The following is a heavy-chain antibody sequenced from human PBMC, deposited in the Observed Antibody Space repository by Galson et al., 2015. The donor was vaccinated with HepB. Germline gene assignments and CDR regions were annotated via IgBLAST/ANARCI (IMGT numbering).Heavy chain of an antibody. J-gene: IGHJ3*02. D-gene: IGHD3-16*02. Sequence: QSGAEVKEPGESLKIPCKGSGYSFTSYWIGWVRQMPGKGLEWMGITYPGDSDTRYSPSFQGQVTISADKSISTAYLQWSSLKASDTAMYYCARHFYDYVWGSYRLVGAFDIWGQGTMVTVSS. V-gene: IGHV5-51*01. CDR3: ARHFYDYVWGSYRLVGAFDI. CDR1: GYSFTSYW. CDR2: TYPGDSDT.